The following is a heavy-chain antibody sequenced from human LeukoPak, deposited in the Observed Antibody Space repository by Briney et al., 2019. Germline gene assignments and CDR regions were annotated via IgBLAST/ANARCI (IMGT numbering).Heavy chain of an antibody. V-gene: IGHV3-23*01. CDR2: VSNSGSTT. CDR1: GFPFSDNA. J-gene: IGHJ6*03. Sequence: GGSLRLSCTASGFPFSDNAMNWVRQAQGEGLEWVAGVSNSGSTTYSADSVKGRFTISRDDSKNTLYLHMNSLRVDDTAIYYCGRGSRETTMFYYYMDVWGKGTTVIVSS. D-gene: IGHD3-10*02. CDR3: GRGSRETTMFYYYMDV.